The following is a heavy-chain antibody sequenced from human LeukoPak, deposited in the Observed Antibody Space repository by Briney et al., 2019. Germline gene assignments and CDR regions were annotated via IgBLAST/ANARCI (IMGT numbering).Heavy chain of an antibody. Sequence: GGSLRLSCAASGFTFSDYAMHWVRQAPGKGLEWVALISYDGSDKYYADSVKGRFTISRDNSKNTLYLQMNSLRTEDTTVYYCVRGRYYYDSSGSLDYWGQGTLVTVSS. CDR3: VRGRYYYDSSGSLDY. CDR1: GFTFSDYA. J-gene: IGHJ4*02. V-gene: IGHV3-30-3*01. CDR2: ISYDGSDK. D-gene: IGHD3-22*01.